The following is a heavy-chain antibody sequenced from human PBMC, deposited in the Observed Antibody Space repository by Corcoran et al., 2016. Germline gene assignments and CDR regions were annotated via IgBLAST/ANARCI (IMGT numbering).Heavy chain of an antibody. CDR3: AKERADSGSYGTSYGMGV. Sequence: QVQLVDSGGGVVQPGRSLRLSCAASGFTFSSYGMHWVRQAPGKGLEWVAVISYDGSNEYYADSVKGRFTISRDNSKNTLYLQLNSLRAEDTAEYYCAKERADSGSYGTSYGMGVWGQGTTVTVSS. CDR1: GFTFSSYG. D-gene: IGHD1-26*01. J-gene: IGHJ6*02. CDR2: ISYDGSNE. V-gene: IGHV3-30*18.